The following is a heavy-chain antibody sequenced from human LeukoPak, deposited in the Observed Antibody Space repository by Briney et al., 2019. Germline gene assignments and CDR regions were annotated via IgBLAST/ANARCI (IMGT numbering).Heavy chain of an antibody. V-gene: IGHV1-46*01. D-gene: IGHD3-22*01. CDR1: GYTFTSYY. J-gene: IGHJ4*02. Sequence: GASVKVSCKASGYTFTSYYMHWVRQAPGQGLEWMGIINPSGGSTSYAQKFQGRVTITRDTSASTAYMELSSLRSEDTAVYYCAREQTPYYYDSSGYYNSFDYWGQGTLVTVSS. CDR2: INPSGGST. CDR3: AREQTPYYYDSSGYYNSFDY.